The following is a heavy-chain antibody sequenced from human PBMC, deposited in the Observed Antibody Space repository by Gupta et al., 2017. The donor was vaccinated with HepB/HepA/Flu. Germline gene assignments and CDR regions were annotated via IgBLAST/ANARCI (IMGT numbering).Heavy chain of an antibody. V-gene: IGHV3-43*01. CDR2: ISWDGGST. D-gene: IGHD2-2*01. CDR3: AKGVYCSSTSCYSYYMDV. CDR1: GFTFDDYT. J-gene: IGHJ6*03. Sequence: EVQLVESGGVVVQPGGSLRLSCAASGFTFDDYTMHWVRQAPGKGVEWVSLISWDGGSTYYADSVKGRFTISRDNSKNSLYLQMNSLRTEDTALYYCAKGVYCSSTSCYSYYMDVWGKGTTVTVS.